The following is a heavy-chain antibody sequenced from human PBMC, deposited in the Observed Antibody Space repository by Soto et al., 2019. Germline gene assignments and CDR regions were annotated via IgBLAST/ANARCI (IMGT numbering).Heavy chain of an antibody. V-gene: IGHV3-23*01. CDR2: ISSSGGST. CDR3: ARGGRTPDE. CDR1: GFTFSSYA. J-gene: IGHJ4*02. Sequence: GGSLRLSCAASGFTFSSYAMSWVRQAPGKGLEWVSAISSSGGSTYYADSVKGRFTISRDNSRNTLYLQMNSLRAEDTALYYCARGGRTPDEWGLGTLVTVSS.